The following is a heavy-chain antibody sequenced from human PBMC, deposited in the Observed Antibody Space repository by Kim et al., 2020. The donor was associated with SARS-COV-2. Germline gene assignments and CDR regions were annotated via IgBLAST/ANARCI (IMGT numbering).Heavy chain of an antibody. CDR1: GYTFTSYG. J-gene: IGHJ4*02. Sequence: ASVKVSCKASGYTFTSYGISWVRQAPGQGLEWMGWISAYNGNTNYAQKLQGRVTMTTDTSTSTAYMELRSLRSDDTAVYYCAREGLGYDSSGPAYWGQGTLVTVSS. CDR2: ISAYNGNT. V-gene: IGHV1-18*04. CDR3: AREGLGYDSSGPAY. D-gene: IGHD3-22*01.